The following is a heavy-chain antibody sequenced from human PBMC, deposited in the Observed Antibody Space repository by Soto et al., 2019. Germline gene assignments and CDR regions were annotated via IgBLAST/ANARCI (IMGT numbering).Heavy chain of an antibody. V-gene: IGHV3-66*01. CDR1: GFSVNSKY. D-gene: IGHD2-15*01. Sequence: EVQLVESGGDLVQPGGSLRLSCAASGFSVNSKYMSWVRQAPGKGLEWVSLIQSGGSTYYAGSVKGRFTISRDFSENTLFLQMYSPGVEETAVYYCTRVDVHCNGVRSYGVPMDVWGKGTTVTVSA. CDR2: IQSGGST. CDR3: TRVDVHCNGVRSYGVPMDV. J-gene: IGHJ6*04.